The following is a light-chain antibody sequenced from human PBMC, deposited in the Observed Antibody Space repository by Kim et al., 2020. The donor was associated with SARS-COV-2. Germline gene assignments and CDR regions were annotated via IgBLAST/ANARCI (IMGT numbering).Light chain of an antibody. CDR1: QNINNY. J-gene: IGKJ2*01. Sequence: DTQMTQSPSSLSASVGDRVSITCRAGQNINNYLNWYQQKPGKAPKLLIYAASTFQTGVPSRFSGSGSGTHFTLTISSLQPDDFATYYCQQSFSTVMYTFGQGTKLEI. CDR3: QQSFSTVMYT. V-gene: IGKV1-39*01. CDR2: AAS.